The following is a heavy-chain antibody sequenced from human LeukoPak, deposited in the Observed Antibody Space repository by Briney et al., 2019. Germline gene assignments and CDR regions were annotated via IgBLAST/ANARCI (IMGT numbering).Heavy chain of an antibody. CDR1: GGSISSYY. J-gene: IGHJ4*02. V-gene: IGHV4-4*07. CDR3: ARAPVAGSSWYTYYFDY. D-gene: IGHD6-13*01. Sequence: SETLSLTCTVSGGSISSYYWNWIRQPAGKGLEWIGRIYTSGSTNYNPSLKSRVTMSVDTSKNQFSLKLSSVTAADTAVYYCARAPVAGSSWYTYYFDYWGQGTLVTVSS. CDR2: IYTSGST.